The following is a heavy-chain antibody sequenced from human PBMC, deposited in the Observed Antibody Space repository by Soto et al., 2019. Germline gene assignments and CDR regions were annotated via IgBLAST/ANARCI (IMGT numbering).Heavy chain of an antibody. D-gene: IGHD3-16*01. J-gene: IGHJ4*02. Sequence: SETLSLTCTVSGGSISSSSYYWGWIRQPPGKGLEWIGSIYYSGSTYYNPSLKSRVTISVDTSKNQFSLKLSSVTAADTAVYYCASEPYLLMITFGGVRDYWGQGTLVTVSS. CDR1: GGSISSSSYY. V-gene: IGHV4-39*01. CDR3: ASEPYLLMITFGGVRDY. CDR2: IYYSGST.